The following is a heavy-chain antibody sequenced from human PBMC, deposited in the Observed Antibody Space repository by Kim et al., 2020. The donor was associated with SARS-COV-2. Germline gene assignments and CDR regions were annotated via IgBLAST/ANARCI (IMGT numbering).Heavy chain of an antibody. CDR2: IKQDGSEK. D-gene: IGHD3-3*01. CDR3: ARDIVNYDFWSGYYHYYYYMDV. Sequence: GGSLRLSCAASGFTFSSYWMSWVRQAPGKGLEWVANIKQDGSEKYYVDSVKGRFTISRDNAKNSLYLQMNSLRAEETAVYYCARDIVNYDFWSGYYHYYYYMDVWGKGTTVTVSS. J-gene: IGHJ6*03. CDR1: GFTFSSYW. V-gene: IGHV3-7*01.